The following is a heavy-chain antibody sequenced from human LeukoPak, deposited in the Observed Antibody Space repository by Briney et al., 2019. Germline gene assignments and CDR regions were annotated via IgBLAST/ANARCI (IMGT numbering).Heavy chain of an antibody. D-gene: IGHD3-3*01. CDR3: ARVGVRGITIFGVAANWFDP. CDR1: GGSFSGYY. V-gene: IGHV4-34*09. CDR2: INHSGST. Sequence: SETLSLTCAVYGGSFSGYYWSWIRQPPGKGLEWIGEINHSGSTNYNPSLKSRVTISVDTSKNQSSLKLSSVTAADTAVYYCARVGVRGITIFGVAANWFDPWGQGTLVTVSS. J-gene: IGHJ5*02.